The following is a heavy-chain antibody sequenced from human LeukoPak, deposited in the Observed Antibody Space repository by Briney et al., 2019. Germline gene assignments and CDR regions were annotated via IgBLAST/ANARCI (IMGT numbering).Heavy chain of an antibody. V-gene: IGHV1-2*06. CDR3: ARDGAYSSSWYTYYYMDV. Sequence: ASVKVSCKASGYTFTGYYVHWVRQAPGQGLEWMGRINPNSGGTNYAQKFQGRVTMTRDTSISTAYMELSRLRSDDTAVYYCARDGAYSSSWYTYYYMDVWGKGTTVTVSS. CDR1: GYTFTGYY. J-gene: IGHJ6*03. D-gene: IGHD6-13*01. CDR2: INPNSGGT.